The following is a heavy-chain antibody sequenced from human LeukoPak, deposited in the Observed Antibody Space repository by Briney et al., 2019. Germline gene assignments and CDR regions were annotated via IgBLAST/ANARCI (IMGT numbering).Heavy chain of an antibody. CDR2: IRNDGSNK. CDR1: GFTFCSYG. CDR3: AKISLAVAYLKSLDY. J-gene: IGHJ4*02. D-gene: IGHD6-19*01. V-gene: IGHV3-30*02. Sequence: PGGPLRLSCAASGFTFCSYGMHWVPQAPGKGREWVAFIRNDGSNKYYADSVKGRFTISRANSKSTLYLQMNSLGAEDTAVYYCAKISLAVAYLKSLDYWGQGTLVTVSS.